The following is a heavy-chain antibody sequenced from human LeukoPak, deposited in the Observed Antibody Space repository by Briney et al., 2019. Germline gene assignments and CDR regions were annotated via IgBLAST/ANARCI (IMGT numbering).Heavy chain of an antibody. CDR2: IKQDGSEK. CDR1: GLTFSSYW. D-gene: IGHD6-19*01. V-gene: IGHV3-7*01. Sequence: GGSLRLSCAASGLTFSSYWMTWVRQAPRKGLEWVANIKQDGSEKYYEDSVKGRFTISRDNAKDSLYLQMNSLRAEDTAVYYCARWLYSGGWAIDYWGQGTMVSVSS. J-gene: IGHJ4*02. CDR3: ARWLYSGGWAIDY.